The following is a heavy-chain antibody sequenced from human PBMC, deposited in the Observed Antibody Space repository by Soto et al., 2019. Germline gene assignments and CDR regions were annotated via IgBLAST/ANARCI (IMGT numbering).Heavy chain of an antibody. V-gene: IGHV3-9*01. CDR2: ISWNSGSI. CDR1: GFTFDDYA. CDR3: AKAYSISGSYYFFDY. J-gene: IGHJ4*02. Sequence: PGGSLRLSCAASGFTFDDYAMHWVRQAPGKGLEWVSGISWNSGSIGYADSVKGRFTISRDNAKNSLYLQMNSLRAEDTALYYCAKAYSISGSYYFFDYWGQGTLVTVSS. D-gene: IGHD1-26*01.